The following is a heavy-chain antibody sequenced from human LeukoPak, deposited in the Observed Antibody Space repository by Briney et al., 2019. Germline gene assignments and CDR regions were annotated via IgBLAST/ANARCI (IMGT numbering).Heavy chain of an antibody. CDR1: GYTFTSYG. CDR3: ARTPGCSGGSCYPDHYYYYYMDV. V-gene: IGHV1-18*01. Sequence: GASVKVSCKASGYTFTSYGISWVRQAPGQGLEWMGWISAYNGNTNYAQKLQGRVTMTTDTSTSTAYMELRSLRSDDTAVYYCARTPGCSGGSCYPDHYYYYYMDVWGKGTTVTISS. J-gene: IGHJ6*03. CDR2: ISAYNGNT. D-gene: IGHD2-15*01.